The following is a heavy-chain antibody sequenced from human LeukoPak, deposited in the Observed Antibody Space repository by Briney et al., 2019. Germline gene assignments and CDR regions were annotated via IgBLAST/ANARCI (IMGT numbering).Heavy chain of an antibody. J-gene: IGHJ4*02. CDR2: IWYDGSNK. CDR3: ARIGGERAC. D-gene: IGHD6-25*01. CDR1: GFTFSSYG. V-gene: IGHV3-33*01. Sequence: GGSLRLSCAASGFTFSSYGMHWVRQAPGKGLEWVAVIWYDGSNKYYADSVKGRFTISRDNSKNSLYLQMNSLRAEDTAVYYCARIGGERACWGQGTLVTVSS.